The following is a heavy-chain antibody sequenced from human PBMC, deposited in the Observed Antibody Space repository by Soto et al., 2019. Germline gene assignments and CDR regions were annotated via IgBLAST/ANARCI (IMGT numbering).Heavy chain of an antibody. CDR2: ISDSGSLT. CDR3: ARRTFGSSRSFDI. D-gene: IGHD6-6*01. J-gene: IGHJ3*02. V-gene: IGHV3-23*01. Sequence: VQLLESGGDLVHPGASLRLSCAASGFAFRSHPMSWVRQAPEKGLEWVAGISDSGSLTYNADSVRGRFTISRDNSKNTLYLQMNSLRAEDTAVYYCARRTFGSSRSFDIWGQGTMVTVSS. CDR1: GFAFRSHP.